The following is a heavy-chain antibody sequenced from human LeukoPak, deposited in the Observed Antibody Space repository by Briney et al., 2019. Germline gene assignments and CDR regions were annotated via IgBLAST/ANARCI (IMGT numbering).Heavy chain of an antibody. CDR1: VGYISSYY. J-gene: IGHJ4*01. V-gene: IGHV4-59*01. Sequence: SETLSLTCAVSVGYISSYYWTWIRQSPGKGLEGIGNVFYSGSTNYNPSLKSRVTISIYTSKNHFSLKLTSVTAADTAVYFCASGTVSGVIAPHSFHYWGRGTLVTVSS. CDR2: VFYSGST. D-gene: IGHD3-16*02. CDR3: ASGTVSGVIAPHSFHY.